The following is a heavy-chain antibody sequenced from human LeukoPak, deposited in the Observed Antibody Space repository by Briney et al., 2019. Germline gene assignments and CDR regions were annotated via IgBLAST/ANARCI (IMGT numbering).Heavy chain of an antibody. CDR1: GSTFGSYG. CDR2: ISGSGDRI. CDR3: ARRGHGYGSPFGY. J-gene: IGHJ4*02. Sequence: GGSLRLSCAVSGSTFGSYGMNWVRQAPGKGLEWVSGISGSGDRIYYVDSVKGRLTISRDNSKNTLDLQMSSLRAEDTAVYYCARRGHGYGSPFGYWGQGTLVTVSS. D-gene: IGHD5-18*01. V-gene: IGHV3-23*01.